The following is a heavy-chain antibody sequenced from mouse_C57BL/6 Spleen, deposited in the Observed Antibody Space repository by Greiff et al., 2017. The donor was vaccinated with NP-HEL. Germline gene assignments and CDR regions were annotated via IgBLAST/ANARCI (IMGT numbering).Heavy chain of an antibody. CDR2: IDPENGDT. V-gene: IGHV14-4*01. CDR3: TRGYDGAWFAY. J-gene: IGHJ3*01. D-gene: IGHD2-2*01. CDR1: GFNIKDDY. Sequence: EVQLQQSGAELVRPGASVKLSCTASGFNIKDDYMHWVKQRPEQGLEWIGWIDPENGDTEYASKFQGKATITADTSSNTAYLQLSSLTSEDTAVYYCTRGYDGAWFAYWGQGTLVTVSA.